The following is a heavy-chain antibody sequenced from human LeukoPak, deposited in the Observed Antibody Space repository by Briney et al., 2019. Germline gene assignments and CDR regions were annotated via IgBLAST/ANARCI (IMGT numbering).Heavy chain of an antibody. CDR3: TRHSDRRSDSGYVDC. CDR1: GFTFSGSA. J-gene: IGHJ4*02. V-gene: IGHV3-73*01. Sequence: GGSLRLSCAASGFTFSGSAMHWVRQASGKGLEWVGRIRSKANSYATAYAASVKGRFTISRDDSKNTAYLQMNSLKTEDTAVYYCTRHSDRRSDSGYVDCWGQGTLVTVSS. D-gene: IGHD1-26*01. CDR2: IRSKANSYAT.